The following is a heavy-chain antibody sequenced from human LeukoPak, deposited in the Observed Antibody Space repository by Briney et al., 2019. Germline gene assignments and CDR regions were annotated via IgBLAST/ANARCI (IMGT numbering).Heavy chain of an antibody. CDR3: TRQRGSGHWYFDL. D-gene: IGHD6-19*01. J-gene: IGHJ2*01. CDR1: GDSISNSDYY. V-gene: IGHV4-39*01. CDR2: IYFTGRT. Sequence: SDTLSLTCTVSGDSISNSDYYWGWIRQPPGKGLEWIGTIYFTGRTYYNPSLTSRVTMSVDTSKNEFSLKLRSVTAADTAMYYCTRQRGSGHWYFDLWGRGTLVTVSA.